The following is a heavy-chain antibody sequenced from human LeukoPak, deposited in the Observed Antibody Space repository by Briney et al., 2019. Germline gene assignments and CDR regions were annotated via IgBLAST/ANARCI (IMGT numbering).Heavy chain of an antibody. CDR3: ARDRKGKWLVPGSGDAFDI. V-gene: IGHV4-59*12. Sequence: SETLSLTCTVSGGSISSYYWSWIRQPPGKGLEWIGYIYYSGSTNYNPSLKSRVTMSVDTSKNQFSLKLSSVTAADTAVYYCARDRKGKWLVPGSGDAFDIWGQGTMVTVSS. CDR1: GGSISSYY. J-gene: IGHJ3*02. CDR2: IYYSGST. D-gene: IGHD6-19*01.